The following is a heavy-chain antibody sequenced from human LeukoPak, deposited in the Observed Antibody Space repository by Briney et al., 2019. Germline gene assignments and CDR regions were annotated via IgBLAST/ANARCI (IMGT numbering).Heavy chain of an antibody. V-gene: IGHV3-30*18. CDR3: AKESCSSTSCYPGRYFDY. CDR2: ISYDGSNK. Sequence: GGSLRLSCAASGFTFSSYGMHWVRKAPGKGLEWVAVISYDGSNKYYADSVKGRFTISRDNSKNALYLQMNSLRAEDTAVYYCAKESCSSTSCYPGRYFDYWGQGTLVTVSS. D-gene: IGHD2-2*01. CDR1: GFTFSSYG. J-gene: IGHJ4*02.